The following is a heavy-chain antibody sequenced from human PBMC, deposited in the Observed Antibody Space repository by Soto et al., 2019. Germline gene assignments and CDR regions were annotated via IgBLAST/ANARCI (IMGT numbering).Heavy chain of an antibody. CDR3: AKESGSHTREDY. CDR2: ISVSGGST. V-gene: IGHV3-23*01. D-gene: IGHD1-26*01. CDR1: GFTFSSYS. Sequence: XGALRLTCAASGFTFSSYSMSWVRQAPGKGLEWVSAISVSGGSTYYADSVKGRFTISRDNSKNTLYLQMNSLRAEDTAVYYCAKESGSHTREDYWGQGTLVTVSS. J-gene: IGHJ4*02.